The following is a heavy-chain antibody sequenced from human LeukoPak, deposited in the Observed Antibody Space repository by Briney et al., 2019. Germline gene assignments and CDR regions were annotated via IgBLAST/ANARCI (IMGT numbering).Heavy chain of an antibody. V-gene: IGHV2-70*11. CDR3: ARIMLQQQLFDY. CDR2: IDWDDDK. J-gene: IGHJ4*02. D-gene: IGHD1-1*01. CDR1: GFSVSTRGMC. Sequence: ESGPALVKPTQTLTLTCTLSGFSVSTRGMCVSWIRQPPGKALEWLARIDWDDDKYYSTSLKTRLTIFKDISKNQVVLTLTNMDPVDTATYYCARIMLQQQLFDYWGQGTLVTVSS.